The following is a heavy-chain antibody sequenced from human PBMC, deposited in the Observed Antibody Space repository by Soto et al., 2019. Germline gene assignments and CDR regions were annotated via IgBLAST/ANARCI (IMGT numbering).Heavy chain of an antibody. CDR2: IFSSGST. CDR3: AREGSYSAYNFAHGIQLWSFDF. Sequence: SETLSLTCAVSGGSINTFYWSWARQPAGKGLEWIGRIFSSGSTSFNPSLESRVAMSVDTSKNHFSLNLSSVTAADMAVYYCAREGSYSAYNFAHGIQLWSFDFWGQGALVTVSS. J-gene: IGHJ4*02. V-gene: IGHV4-4*07. D-gene: IGHD5-12*01. CDR1: GGSINTFY.